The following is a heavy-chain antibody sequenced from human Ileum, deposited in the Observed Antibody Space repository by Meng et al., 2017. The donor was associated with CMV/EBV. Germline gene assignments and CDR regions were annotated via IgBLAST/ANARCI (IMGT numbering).Heavy chain of an antibody. V-gene: IGHV4-39*07. Sequence: SETLSLTCTVSGGSISSSSYYWGWIRQPPGKGLEWIGSIYYSGSTYYNPSLKSRVTISVDTSKNQFSLKLSSVTAADTAVYYCARDRETVYYYYGMDVWGQGNTVTGAS. CDR2: IYYSGST. J-gene: IGHJ6*02. CDR1: GGSISSSSYY. CDR3: ARDRETVYYYYGMDV. D-gene: IGHD1-14*01.